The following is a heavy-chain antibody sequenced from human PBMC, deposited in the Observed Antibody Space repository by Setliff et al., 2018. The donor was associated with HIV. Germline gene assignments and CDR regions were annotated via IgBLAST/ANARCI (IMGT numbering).Heavy chain of an antibody. Sequence: ASVKVSCKTSGYTFIDYNMHWVRQAPGQGLEWMGRINSNNMGTDYSQKFQARVTMTRDTSASTVYLELRSLRSEDTAVYFCASKGGSENYPDSDAFDIWGQGTLVTVSS. CDR1: GYTFIDYN. V-gene: IGHV1-2*06. CDR3: ASKGGSENYPDSDAFDI. D-gene: IGHD3-10*01. CDR2: INSNNMGT. J-gene: IGHJ3*02.